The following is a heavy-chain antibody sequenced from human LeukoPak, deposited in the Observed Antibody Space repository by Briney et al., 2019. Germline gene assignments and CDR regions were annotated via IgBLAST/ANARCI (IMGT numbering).Heavy chain of an antibody. J-gene: IGHJ6*02. CDR3: ARSYDSSGYYLYYYYGMDV. CDR1: GVSISSGGYY. V-gene: IGHV4-31*03. Sequence: SETLSLTCTVSGVSISSGGYYWSWIRQHPGKVLEWIGYIYYSGSTYYNPSLKSRVTISVDTSKNQFSLKLSSVTAADTAVYYCARSYDSSGYYLYYYYGMDVWGQGTTVTVSS. CDR2: IYYSGST. D-gene: IGHD3-22*01.